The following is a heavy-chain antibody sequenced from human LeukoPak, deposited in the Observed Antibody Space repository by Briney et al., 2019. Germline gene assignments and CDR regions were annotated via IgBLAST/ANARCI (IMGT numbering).Heavy chain of an antibody. CDR3: ARTLYYYDSTGYIY. CDR1: GFTFSSYS. D-gene: IGHD3-22*01. CDR2: ISSSSSTI. Sequence: GGSLRLSCAASGFTFSSYSMNWVRQAPGKGLEWVSYISSSSSTIYYADSVKGRFTISRDNSKNTLFLQMNSLRTEDTAVYYCARTLYYYDSTGYIYWGQGTLVTVSS. V-gene: IGHV3-48*01. J-gene: IGHJ4*02.